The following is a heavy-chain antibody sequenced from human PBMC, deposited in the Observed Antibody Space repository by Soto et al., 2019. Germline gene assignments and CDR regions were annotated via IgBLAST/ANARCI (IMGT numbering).Heavy chain of an antibody. J-gene: IGHJ6*02. Sequence: PGGSLRLSCISSGFTFRTYTMNWVRQAPGKGLEWVSGIRGFSPYTFYAESVRGRFTISRDNAKNSLFLQMDSLRAEDAAVYYCARDRGYDVHDYYYKAMHVWGQGLTVTVFS. V-gene: IGHV3-21*01. CDR2: IRGFSPYT. CDR1: GFTFRTYT. CDR3: ARDRGYDVHDYYYKAMHV. D-gene: IGHD3-10*01.